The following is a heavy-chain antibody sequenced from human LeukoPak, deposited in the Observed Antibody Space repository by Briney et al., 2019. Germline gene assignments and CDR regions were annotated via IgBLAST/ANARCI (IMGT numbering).Heavy chain of an antibody. CDR2: INAGNGNT. CDR3: ARASITMVRGNWFDP. D-gene: IGHD3-10*01. CDR1: GYTFTSYA. V-gene: IGHV1-3*01. J-gene: IGHJ5*02. Sequence: ASVKVSCKASGYTFTSYAMHWVRQAPGQTLGWRAWINAGNGNTKYSQKFQGRVTITRDTSASTAYMELSSLRSEDTAVYYCARASITMVRGNWFDPWGQGTLVTVSS.